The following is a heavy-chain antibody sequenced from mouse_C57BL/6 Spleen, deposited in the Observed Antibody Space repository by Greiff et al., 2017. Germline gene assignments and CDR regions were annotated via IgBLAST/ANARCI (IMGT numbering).Heavy chain of an antibody. V-gene: IGHV1-39*01. CDR1: GYSFTDYN. Sequence: EVKLMESGPELVKPGASVKISCKASGYSFTDYNMNWVKQSNGKSLEWIGVINPNYGTTSYNQKFKGKATLTVEQSSSTAYMQLNSLTSEDSAVYYCARGGGGIYYAMDYWGQGTSVTVSS. CDR3: ARGGGGIYYAMDY. CDR2: INPNYGTT. J-gene: IGHJ4*01.